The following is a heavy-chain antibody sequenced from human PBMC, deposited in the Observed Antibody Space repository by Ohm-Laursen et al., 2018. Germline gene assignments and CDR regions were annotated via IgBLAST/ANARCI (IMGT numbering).Heavy chain of an antibody. V-gene: IGHV3-9*01. CDR3: AKDTRRNYGCSSTSCYGEYYFHY. Sequence: SLRLSCTASGFTFDDYAMHWVRQAPGKGLEWVSGISWNSGSIGYADSVKGRFTISRDNAKNSLYLQMNSLRAEDTALYYCAKDTRRNYGCSSTSCYGEYYFHYWGQGTLVTVSS. D-gene: IGHD2-2*01. CDR2: ISWNSGSI. J-gene: IGHJ4*02. CDR1: GFTFDDYA.